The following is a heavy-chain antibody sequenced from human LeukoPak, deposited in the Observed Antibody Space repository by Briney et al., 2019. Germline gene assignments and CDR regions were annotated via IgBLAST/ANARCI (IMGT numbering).Heavy chain of an antibody. J-gene: IGHJ4*02. CDR1: GFMLSSYW. V-gene: IGHV3-7*01. CDR3: AREGSQSASATYPGND. CDR2: IKQDGSEK. D-gene: IGHD3-10*01. Sequence: GGSLRLSCAGSGFMLSSYWMSWVRQAPGKGLEWVANIKQDGSEKYYVDSVKGRFTISRDNAKNSLYLQMNRLRAEDTAVYYCAREGSQSASATYPGNDWGQGTLVTVSS.